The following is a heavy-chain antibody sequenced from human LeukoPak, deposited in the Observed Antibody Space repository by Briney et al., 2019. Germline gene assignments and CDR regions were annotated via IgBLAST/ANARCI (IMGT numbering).Heavy chain of an antibody. CDR1: GGSISTYY. CDR2: IYHSGST. V-gene: IGHV4-59*01. Sequence: SETLSLTCTVSGGSISTYYWNWIRQPPGKGLEWIGYIYHSGSTNYNPSLQSRVTISVDTSKNQFSLNLNSVTAADMAVYYCARGGAARLHFQNWGQGTLVTVSS. J-gene: IGHJ1*01. D-gene: IGHD6-6*01. CDR3: ARGGAARLHFQN.